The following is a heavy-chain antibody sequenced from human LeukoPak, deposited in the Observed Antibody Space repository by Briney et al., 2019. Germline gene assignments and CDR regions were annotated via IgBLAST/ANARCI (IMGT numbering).Heavy chain of an antibody. CDR2: INANRGGT. CDR1: RNTFTGYY. D-gene: IGHD6-6*01. V-gene: IGHV1-2*02. J-gene: IGHJ3*02. Sequence: GSVRVSCKASRNTFTGYYMHWVRQAPGQGLEWMGWINANRGGTNYAQKFQGRVTMTRDTSISTAYMDLRGLRSDDTAVYYCVRLSSSDIWGQGTLVTVSS. CDR3: VRLSSSDI.